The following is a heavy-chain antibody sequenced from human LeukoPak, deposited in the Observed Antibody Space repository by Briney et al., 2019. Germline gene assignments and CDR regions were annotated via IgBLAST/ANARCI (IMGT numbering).Heavy chain of an antibody. CDR3: ARDGTLLRCFDWLFPPHFDY. J-gene: IGHJ4*02. CDR1: GYTFSSYG. Sequence: ASVKVSCKASGYTFSSYGISRVRQAPGQGLEWMGWISAYNGNTNYAQKLQGRVTMTTDTSTSTAYMEPRSLRSDDTAVYYCARDGTLLRCFDWLFPPHFDYWGQGTLVTVSS. CDR2: ISAYNGNT. D-gene: IGHD3-9*01. V-gene: IGHV1-18*04.